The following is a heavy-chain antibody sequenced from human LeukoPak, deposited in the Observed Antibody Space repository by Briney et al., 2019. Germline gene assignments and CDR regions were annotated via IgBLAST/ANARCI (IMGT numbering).Heavy chain of an antibody. CDR2: ISGSGGST. Sequence: GGTLRLSCAASGFTFSSYAMSWVRQAPGKGLEWVPAISGSGGSTYYADSVKGRFTISRDNSKNTLYLQMNSLRAEDTAIYYCAKDSSGYYPATSGYWGQGTLVTVSS. V-gene: IGHV3-23*01. J-gene: IGHJ4*02. D-gene: IGHD3-22*01. CDR3: AKDSSGYYPATSGY. CDR1: GFTFSSYA.